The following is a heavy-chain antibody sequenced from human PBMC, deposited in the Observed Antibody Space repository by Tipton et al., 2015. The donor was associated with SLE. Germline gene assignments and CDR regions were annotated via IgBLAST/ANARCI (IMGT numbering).Heavy chain of an antibody. CDR3: AKDKYNNGWFDP. V-gene: IGHV3-64*02. J-gene: IGHJ5*02. CDR1: GFTFSSYA. Sequence: GSLRLSCAASGFTFSSYAMHWVRQAPGKGLEYVSAITSNGGTTYYADSVKGRFTISRDNSKNTLYLQMNSLRAEDTAVYYCAKDKYNNGWFDPWGQGTLVTVSS. D-gene: IGHD1-1*01. CDR2: ITSNGGTT.